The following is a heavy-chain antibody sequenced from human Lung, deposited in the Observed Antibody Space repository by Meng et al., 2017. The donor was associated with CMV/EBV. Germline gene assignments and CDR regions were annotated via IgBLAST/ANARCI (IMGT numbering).Heavy chain of an antibody. CDR1: GDAFSVVHYS. Sequence: VSGDAFSVVHYSWSWIRQQPGKGLEWIGYIFRTGTTYYNPSLKSRVTLSVDRSNNQFYLKLTAVTAADTAIYYCARFEGPGEGVDYWGQGTLVTVSS. CDR3: ARFEGPGEGVDY. D-gene: IGHD2-21*01. CDR2: IFRTGTT. V-gene: IGHV4-30-2*01. J-gene: IGHJ4*02.